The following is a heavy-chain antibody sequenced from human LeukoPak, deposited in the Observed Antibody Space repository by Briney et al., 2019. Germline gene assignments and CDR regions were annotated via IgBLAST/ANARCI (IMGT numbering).Heavy chain of an antibody. CDR3: ARMDYYYDSSGPGNYFDY. D-gene: IGHD3-22*01. CDR1: GGSISSYY. Sequence: KPSETLSLTCTVSGGSISSYYWSWIRQPPGKGLEWIGYIYYSGSTNYNPSLKSRVTISVDTSKNQFSLKLSSVTAADTAVYYCARMDYYYDSSGPGNYFDYWGQGTLVTVS. J-gene: IGHJ4*02. V-gene: IGHV4-59*01. CDR2: IYYSGST.